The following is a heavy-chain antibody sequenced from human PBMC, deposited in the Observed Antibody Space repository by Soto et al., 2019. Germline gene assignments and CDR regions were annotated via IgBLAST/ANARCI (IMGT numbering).Heavy chain of an antibody. CDR1: GYTFTSYA. Sequence: QVQLVQSGAEVKKPGASVKVSCKASGYTFTSYAMHWVRQAPGQRLEWMGWINAGNGNTKYSQKFQGRVTISRDTSASTAYREMSSLRSEDTAVYYCAISYSNYALIDYYYYGMDVWGQGTTVTVSS. CDR3: AISYSNYALIDYYYYGMDV. CDR2: INAGNGNT. V-gene: IGHV1-3*01. D-gene: IGHD4-4*01. J-gene: IGHJ6*02.